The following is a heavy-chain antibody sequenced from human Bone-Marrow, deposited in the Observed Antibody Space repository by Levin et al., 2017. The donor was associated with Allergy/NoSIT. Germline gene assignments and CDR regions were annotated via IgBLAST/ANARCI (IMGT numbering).Heavy chain of an antibody. D-gene: IGHD3/OR15-3a*01. J-gene: IGHJ3*02. CDR3: AKVRRGLDAFDI. CDR1: GFMFRSSA. V-gene: IGHV3-23*01. CDR2: ISGSDYTT. Sequence: LSLTCAASGFMFRSSAMSWVRQAPGKGLEWVSSISGSDYTTYYTDSVKGRLTISRDNSKNTIYLQMDSLRAEDTAIYYCAKVRRGLDAFDIWGQGTMVTVSS.